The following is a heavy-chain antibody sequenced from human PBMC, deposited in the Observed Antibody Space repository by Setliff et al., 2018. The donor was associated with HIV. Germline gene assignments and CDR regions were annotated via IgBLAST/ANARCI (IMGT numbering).Heavy chain of an antibody. J-gene: IGHJ1*01. CDR2: ISSSSTYM. V-gene: IGHV3-21*01. CDR1: GFTFSSYS. Sequence: GGSLRLSCAASGFTFSSYSMNWVRQAPGKGLEWVSSISSSSTYMLYADSVRGRFTISRDNAKNSLYLEMNTLRADDTAVYYCVRDLSGYSSSWGEYFQHWGQGTLVAVSS. CDR3: VRDLSGYSSSWGEYFQH. D-gene: IGHD6-13*01.